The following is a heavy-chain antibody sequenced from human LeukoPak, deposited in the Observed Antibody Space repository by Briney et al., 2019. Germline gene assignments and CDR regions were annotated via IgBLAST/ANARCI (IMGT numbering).Heavy chain of an antibody. D-gene: IGHD1-1*01. CDR1: GFTFSSYS. CDR3: AGGTPYYFGY. V-gene: IGHV3-53*01. Sequence: GGSLRLSCAASGFTFSSYSMNWVRQAPGKGLEWVSIIYSGGSTYYADSVKGRFTISRDISNNTVYLQMNSLRAEDTAVFYCAGGTPYYFGYWGQGTLVTVSS. CDR2: IYSGGST. J-gene: IGHJ4*02.